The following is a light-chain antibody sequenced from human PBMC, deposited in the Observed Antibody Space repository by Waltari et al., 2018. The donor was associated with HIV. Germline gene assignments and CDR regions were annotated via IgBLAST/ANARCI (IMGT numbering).Light chain of an antibody. J-gene: IGLJ7*01. CDR1: SSNIGAGYD. V-gene: IGLV1-40*01. CDR2: TNI. Sequence: QSVLTQPPSVSGAPGQRVTISCTGSSSNIGAGYDVHWYQQLPGTAPKLLIYTNINRPSGVPDRFSGSKSGSSASLAISGLQSEDEANYYCVAWDDSLEGSVFGGGTQLTVL. CDR3: VAWDDSLEGSV.